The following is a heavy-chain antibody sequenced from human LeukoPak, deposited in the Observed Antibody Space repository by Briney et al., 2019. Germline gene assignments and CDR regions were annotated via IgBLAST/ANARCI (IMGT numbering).Heavy chain of an antibody. V-gene: IGHV4-59*12. CDR1: GGSISSYY. Sequence: PSETLSLTCTVSGGSISSYYWSWIRQPPGKGLEWIGYIYYSGSTNYNPSLKSRVTISVDTSKNQFSLKLSSVTAADTAVYYCASQGYCSSTSCSNPGDYWGQGTLVTVSS. CDR2: IYYSGST. D-gene: IGHD2-2*01. CDR3: ASQGYCSSTSCSNPGDY. J-gene: IGHJ4*02.